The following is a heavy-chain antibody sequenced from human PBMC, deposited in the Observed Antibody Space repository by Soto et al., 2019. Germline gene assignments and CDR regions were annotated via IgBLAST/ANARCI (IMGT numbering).Heavy chain of an antibody. CDR3: ARGVVVVVAATGHDAFDI. Sequence: ASVKVSCKASGYTFTSYAMHWVRQAPGQRLEWMGWINAGNGNTKYSQKFQGRVTITADESTSTAYMELSSLRSEDTAVYYCARGVVVVVAATGHDAFDIWGQGTMVTVSS. J-gene: IGHJ3*02. V-gene: IGHV1-3*01. D-gene: IGHD2-15*01. CDR2: INAGNGNT. CDR1: GYTFTSYA.